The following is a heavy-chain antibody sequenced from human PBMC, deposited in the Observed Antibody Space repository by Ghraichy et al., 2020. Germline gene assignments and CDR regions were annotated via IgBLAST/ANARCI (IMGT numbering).Heavy chain of an antibody. CDR3: ARAKLESYCGGDCYPHFDY. J-gene: IGHJ4*02. D-gene: IGHD2-21*02. Sequence: SVKVSCKAAGATFSSYAISWVRQARGQGLEWMGGIIPIFGTANYAQKFQGRVTITADESTSTAYMELSSLRSEDTAVYYCARAKLESYCGGDCYPHFDYWGQGTLVTVSS. CDR2: IIPIFGTA. V-gene: IGHV1-69*13. CDR1: GATFSSYA.